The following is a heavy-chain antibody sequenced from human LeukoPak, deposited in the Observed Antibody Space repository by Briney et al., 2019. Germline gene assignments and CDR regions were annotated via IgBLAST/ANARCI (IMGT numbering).Heavy chain of an antibody. J-gene: IGHJ3*02. CDR3: ARVYDYVWGGYRYTGAFDI. Sequence: GGSLRLSCAASGFTFSSYGMHWVRQAPGKGLEWVAVISYDGSNRYYADSVKGRFTISRDNSKNTVYVQMNSLRAEDTAMYYCARVYDYVWGGYRYTGAFDIWGQGTMVTVSS. CDR1: GFTFSSYG. D-gene: IGHD3-16*02. CDR2: ISYDGSNR. V-gene: IGHV3-30*03.